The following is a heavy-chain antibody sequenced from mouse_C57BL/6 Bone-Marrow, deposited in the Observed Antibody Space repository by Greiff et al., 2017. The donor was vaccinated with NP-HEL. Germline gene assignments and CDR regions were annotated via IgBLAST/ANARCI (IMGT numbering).Heavy chain of an antibody. Sequence: EVKVVESGEGLVKPGGSLKLSCAASGFTFSSYAMSWVRQTPEKRLEWVAYISSGGDYIYYADTVKGRFTISRDNARNTLYLQMSSLKSEDTAMYYCTKKRGYDWFAYWGQGTLVTVSA. D-gene: IGHD2-2*01. J-gene: IGHJ3*01. CDR3: TKKRGYDWFAY. V-gene: IGHV5-9-1*02. CDR2: ISSGGDYI. CDR1: GFTFSSYA.